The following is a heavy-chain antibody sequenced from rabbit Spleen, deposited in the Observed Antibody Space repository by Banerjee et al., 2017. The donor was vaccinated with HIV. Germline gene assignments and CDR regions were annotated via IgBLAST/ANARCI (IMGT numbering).Heavy chain of an antibody. D-gene: IGHD1-1*01. J-gene: IGHJ2*01. Sequence: QSLEESGGGLVKPGASLTLTCKASGFSFSSGYYMCWVRQAPGKGLEWIGCIGTGSGITYYANWPKGRFTISKTSSTTVTLQMTSLTAADTATYFCARNYVNAFDPWGPGTLVTVS. CDR2: IGTGSGIT. CDR1: GFSFSSGYY. CDR3: ARNYVNAFDP. V-gene: IGHV1S40*01.